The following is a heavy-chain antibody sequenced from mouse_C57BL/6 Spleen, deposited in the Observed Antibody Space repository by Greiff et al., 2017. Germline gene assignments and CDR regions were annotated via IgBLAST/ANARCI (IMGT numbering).Heavy chain of an antibody. D-gene: IGHD1-1*01. CDR1: GYAFTNYL. V-gene: IGHV1-54*01. Sequence: VQLQQSGAELVRPGTSVKVSCKASGYAFTNYLIEWVKQRPGQGLEWIGVINPGSGGTNYNEKFKGKATLTADKSSSTAYMQLSSLTSEEDEVDFCARGWAHLGSSFYLDDWGKGTTVTVSS. CDR2: INPGSGGT. CDR3: ARGWAHLGSSFYLDD. J-gene: IGHJ2*01.